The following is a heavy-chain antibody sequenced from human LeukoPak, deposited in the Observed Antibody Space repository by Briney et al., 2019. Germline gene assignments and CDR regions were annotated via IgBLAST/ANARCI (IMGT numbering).Heavy chain of an antibody. D-gene: IGHD3-22*01. CDR2: ISGSGGST. Sequence: GGSLRLYCAASGFTFSSYAMSWVRQAPGKGLEWVSAISGSGGSTYYADSVKGRFTISRDNSKNTLYLQMNSLRAEDTAVYYCAKVEGGHYYDSSGYLDYWGQGTLVTVSS. CDR1: GFTFSSYA. J-gene: IGHJ4*02. CDR3: AKVEGGHYYDSSGYLDY. V-gene: IGHV3-23*01.